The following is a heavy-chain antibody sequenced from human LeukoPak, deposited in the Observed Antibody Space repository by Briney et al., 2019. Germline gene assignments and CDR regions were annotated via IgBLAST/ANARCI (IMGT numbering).Heavy chain of an antibody. D-gene: IGHD5-18*01. J-gene: IGHJ4*02. CDR1: GFTFSSYG. V-gene: IGHV3-30*02. Sequence: GGSLRLSCAASGFTFSSYGMHWVRQAPGKGLEWVAFIRYDGSNKYYADSVKGRFTISRDNSKNTLYLQMNSLRAEDTAVYYCAKDSRYSYAYAVDYWGQGTLVTVSS. CDR2: IRYDGSNK. CDR3: AKDSRYSYAYAVDY.